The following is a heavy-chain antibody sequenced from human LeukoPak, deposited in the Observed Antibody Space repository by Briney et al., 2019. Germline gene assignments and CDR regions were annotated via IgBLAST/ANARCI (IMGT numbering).Heavy chain of an antibody. CDR2: IWYDGSNT. D-gene: IGHD6-6*01. CDR3: ARDRGAARRYV. CDR1: GFTFRSHG. J-gene: IGHJ6*01. V-gene: IGHV3-33*01. Sequence: GRSLRLSCAASGFTFRSHGTYWVRQAPGKGREWVAIIWYDGSNTYYADSVKGRFTISRDNSKNTLYLQRNSLRAEDTAVHYGARDRGAARRYVWGKGNTVTVSS.